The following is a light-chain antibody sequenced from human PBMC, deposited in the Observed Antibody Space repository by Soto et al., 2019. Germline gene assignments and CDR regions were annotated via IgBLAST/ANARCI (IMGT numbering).Light chain of an antibody. V-gene: IGKV3-11*01. CDR1: QSVSDN. CDR3: QQRSNWPTIT. CDR2: DAS. J-gene: IGKJ5*01. Sequence: EIVMTQSPATLSVSPGDSATLSCRASQSVSDNLAWYQQKPGLAPRLLIYDASNRATGIPARFSGSGSGTDFTLTISSLEPEDFAVYYCQQRSNWPTITFGQGTRLEIK.